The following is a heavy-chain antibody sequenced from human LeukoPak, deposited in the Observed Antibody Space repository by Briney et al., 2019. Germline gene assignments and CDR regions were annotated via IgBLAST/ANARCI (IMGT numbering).Heavy chain of an antibody. J-gene: IGHJ6*02. V-gene: IGHV3-9*01. CDR3: VKDMGSRQDYYGMEV. CDR1: GFTFDDYA. D-gene: IGHD3-16*01. Sequence: GGSLRLSCAASGFTFDDYAMHWVRQAPGKGLEWVSGISWNSVSIGYADSVKGRFTISRDNAKNSLYLQMNSLRAEDTALYYCVKDMGSRQDYYGMEVWGQGTTVTVSS. CDR2: ISWNSVSI.